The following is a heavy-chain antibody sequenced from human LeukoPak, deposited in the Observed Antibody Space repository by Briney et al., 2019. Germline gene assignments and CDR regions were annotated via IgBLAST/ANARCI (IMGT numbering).Heavy chain of an antibody. J-gene: IGHJ6*01. Sequence: PSETLSLTCAVYGGSFSGYYWSWIRQPPGKGLEWIGEINHSGSPNYNPSLKSRVTISVDTSKNQFSLKLSSVTAADTAFYYCLRQPAGDILVAPGPMDVWGQGSLVTVSS. D-gene: IGHD2-2*01. CDR3: LRQPAGDILVAPGPMDV. V-gene: IGHV4-34*01. CDR2: INHSGSP. CDR1: GGSFSGYY.